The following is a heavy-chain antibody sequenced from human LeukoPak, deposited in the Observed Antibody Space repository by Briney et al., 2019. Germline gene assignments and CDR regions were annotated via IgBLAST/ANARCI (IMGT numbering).Heavy chain of an antibody. V-gene: IGHV1-2*04. J-gene: IGHJ4*02. CDR1: GYTFTGYY. CDR2: INLNSCGT. Sequence: ASVKVSCKASGYTFTGYYMHWVRQAAGHGVEWMGWINLNSCGTNYAQKFQGSVTMTRDTSNSTAYMELSRRRSDDTAVYYCGSGAAGIAAAGEYYFDYWGQGTLVTVSS. CDR3: GSGAAGIAAAGEYYFDY. D-gene: IGHD6-13*01.